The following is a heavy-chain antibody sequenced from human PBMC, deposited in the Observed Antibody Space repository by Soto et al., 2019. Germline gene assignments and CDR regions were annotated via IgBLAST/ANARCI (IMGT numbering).Heavy chain of an antibody. CDR3: TRDGPEPSRFDK. J-gene: IGHJ4*02. V-gene: IGHV3-30*14. CDR2: ISYDGSSK. CDR1: GFTFGRYA. Sequence: QVQLVESGGTVVQPGRSLRLSCAASGFTFGRYAMHWVRQAPGKGVEWVAVISYDGSSKYFTDSVKGRFTIYRDNSKNTVYVQMNSLRVEDTAVYFCTRDGPEPSRFDKWGQGTLVSVSS.